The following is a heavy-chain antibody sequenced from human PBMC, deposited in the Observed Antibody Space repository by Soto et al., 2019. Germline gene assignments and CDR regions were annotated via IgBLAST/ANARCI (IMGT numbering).Heavy chain of an antibody. CDR3: ARVKAGEGYYYYYGMDV. J-gene: IGHJ6*02. CDR2: ISAYNGNT. Sequence: ASVKVSCKASGYTFTSYGISWVRQAPGQGLEWTGWISAYNGNTNYAQKLQGRVTMTTDTSTSTAYMELRSLRSDDTAVYYCARVKAGEGYYYYYGMDVWGQGTTVTVSS. D-gene: IGHD7-27*01. V-gene: IGHV1-18*04. CDR1: GYTFTSYG.